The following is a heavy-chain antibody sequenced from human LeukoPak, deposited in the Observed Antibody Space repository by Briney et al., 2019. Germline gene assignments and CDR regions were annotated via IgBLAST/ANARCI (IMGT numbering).Heavy chain of an antibody. CDR1: GGSISSGDYY. J-gene: IGHJ3*02. D-gene: IGHD1-1*01. CDR2: IYYSGST. Sequence: SETLSLTCTVSGGSISSGDYYWSWIRQPPGKGLEWIGYIYYSGSTYYNPSLKSRVTISVDTSKNQFSLKLSSVTAADTAVYYCARVGTALEAFDIWGQGTMVTASS. CDR3: ARVGTALEAFDI. V-gene: IGHV4-30-4*01.